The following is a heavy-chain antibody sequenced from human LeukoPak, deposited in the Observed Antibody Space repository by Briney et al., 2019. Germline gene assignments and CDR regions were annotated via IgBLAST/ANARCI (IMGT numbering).Heavy chain of an antibody. CDR3: ARDSSSWYGRYNWFDP. J-gene: IGHJ5*02. Sequence: PSGTLSLTCAVSGGSISSSNWWSWVRQPPGKGLEWSGEIYHSGSTNYNPSLKSRVTISVDKSKNQFSLKLSSVTAADTAVYYCARDSSSWYGRYNWFDPWGQGTLVTVSS. CDR1: GGSISSSNW. D-gene: IGHD6-13*01. V-gene: IGHV4-4*02. CDR2: IYHSGST.